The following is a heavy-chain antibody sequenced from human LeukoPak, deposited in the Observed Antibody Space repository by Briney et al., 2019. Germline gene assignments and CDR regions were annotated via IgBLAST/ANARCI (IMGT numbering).Heavy chain of an antibody. Sequence: SETLSLTCTVSGGSISSYYWSWIRQPPGKGLEWIGYIYYSGSTNYNPSLKSRVTISVDMSKNRLSLRLTSVTAADTAVYYCARSGYSYDSAVYWNFDLWGRGTLVTVSS. CDR1: GGSISSYY. J-gene: IGHJ2*01. CDR3: ARSGYSYDSAVYWNFDL. D-gene: IGHD5-18*01. V-gene: IGHV4-59*01. CDR2: IYYSGST.